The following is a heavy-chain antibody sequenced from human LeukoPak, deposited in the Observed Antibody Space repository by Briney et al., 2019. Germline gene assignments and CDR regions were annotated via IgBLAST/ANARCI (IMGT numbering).Heavy chain of an antibody. D-gene: IGHD1-26*01. CDR3: ARGQGLVGAVFDY. J-gene: IGHJ4*02. V-gene: IGHV4-39*07. CDR2: IYYSGNT. Sequence: SETLSLTCTISGGSISSSNYYWAWIRQPPGKGLEWIGSIYYSGNTNYNPSLQSRVTMSVDTSKNQFSLKLSSVTAADTAMYYCARGQGLVGAVFDYWGQGTLVTVSS. CDR1: GGSISSSNYY.